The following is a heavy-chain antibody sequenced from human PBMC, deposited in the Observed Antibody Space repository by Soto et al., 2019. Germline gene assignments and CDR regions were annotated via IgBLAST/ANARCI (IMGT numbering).Heavy chain of an antibody. V-gene: IGHV4-34*01. Sequence: SETLSLTCAVYGGSFSGYYWSWIRQPPGKGLEWIGEINHSGSTNYNPSLKSRVTISVDTSKNQFSLKLSSVTAADTAVYYCARSKVVVVAATRWFDPWGQGTLVTVSS. CDR2: INHSGST. CDR3: ARSKVVVVAATRWFDP. D-gene: IGHD2-15*01. J-gene: IGHJ5*02. CDR1: GGSFSGYY.